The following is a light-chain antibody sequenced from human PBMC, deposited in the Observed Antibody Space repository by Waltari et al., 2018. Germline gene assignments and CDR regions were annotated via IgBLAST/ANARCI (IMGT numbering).Light chain of an antibody. J-gene: IGKJ2*01. CDR3: QQFSVTPFT. CDR1: QCVSSN. V-gene: IGKV3-15*01. Sequence: EIVMTQSPATLSVSPGERATLSCRARQCVSSNLAWYQQKPGQAPRLLIYGASTRATGSPASFSGSGSGTEFTLTISSLQSEDFAVYYCQQFSVTPFTFGQGTKVDMK. CDR2: GAS.